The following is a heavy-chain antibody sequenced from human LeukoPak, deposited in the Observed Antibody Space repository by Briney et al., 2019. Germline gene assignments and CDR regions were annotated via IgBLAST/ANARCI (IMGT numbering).Heavy chain of an antibody. J-gene: IGHJ4*02. CDR1: GGSFNGYY. CDR3: ARRGIAVAAFDY. V-gene: IGHV4-34*01. CDR2: IYYSGST. D-gene: IGHD6-19*01. Sequence: SETLSLTCAVYGGSFNGYYWSWIRQPPGKGLEWIGSIYYSGSTYYNPSLKSRVTISVDTSKNQFSLKLSSVTAADTAVYYCARRGIAVAAFDYWGQGTLVTVSS.